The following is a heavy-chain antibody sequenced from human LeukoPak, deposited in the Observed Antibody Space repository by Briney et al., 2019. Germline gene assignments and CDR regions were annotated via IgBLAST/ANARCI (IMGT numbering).Heavy chain of an antibody. Sequence: GGSLRLSCAASGFTLSRDSMNWVRQAPGKGLEWVSSISSSSDYIYYADSVKGRFTISRDNAKNSLYLQMNSLRAEDTAVYYCARDREQWLVRRFDYWGQGTLVTVSS. J-gene: IGHJ4*02. CDR2: ISSSSDYI. CDR3: ARDREQWLVRRFDY. D-gene: IGHD6-19*01. CDR1: GFTLSRDS. V-gene: IGHV3-21*01.